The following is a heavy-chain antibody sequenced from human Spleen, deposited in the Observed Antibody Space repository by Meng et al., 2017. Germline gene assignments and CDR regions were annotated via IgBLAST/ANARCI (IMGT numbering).Heavy chain of an antibody. CDR3: ARAASRVLWYFDL. CDR1: GGIFSNYS. J-gene: IGHJ2*01. V-gene: IGHV1-69*02. D-gene: IGHD3-10*01. CDR2: IIPMFDIT. Sequence: VQLVQSGVEGGAPGSSGKVSCRASGGIFSNYSLNWVRQAPGQGLEWLGRIIPMFDITHYAPKFQGRVTITADKSTSTAYLELSSLTSEDTAVFYCARAASRVLWYFDLWGRGTLVTVSS.